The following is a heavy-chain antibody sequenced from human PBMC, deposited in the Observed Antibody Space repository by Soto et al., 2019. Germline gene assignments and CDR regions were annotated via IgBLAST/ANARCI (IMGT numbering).Heavy chain of an antibody. J-gene: IGHJ5*02. D-gene: IGHD3-3*01. Sequence: SLKVSCKTSGFTFSTYAITCVRQAPGQGLEWMGGSIPFFDTTNYAQNFQGRLTFTADESASTAYMELSSLRSEDTAVYYCARGFPLWFDTWGQGTLVTVSS. CDR2: SIPFFDTT. V-gene: IGHV1-69*13. CDR1: GFTFSTYA. CDR3: ARGFPLWFDT.